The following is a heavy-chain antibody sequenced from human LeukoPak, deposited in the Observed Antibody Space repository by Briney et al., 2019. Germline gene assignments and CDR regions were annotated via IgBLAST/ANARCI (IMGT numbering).Heavy chain of an antibody. Sequence: GGSLRLSCAVSGFTFSSYWMTWVRQAPGKGLEWVGNIKQDGSETYYVDSVKGRFTISRDNANNSLYLQMNSLRVDDTAVYYCARDRSSQYWGQGTLVTVSS. CDR1: GFTFSSYW. J-gene: IGHJ4*02. CDR3: ARDRSSQY. D-gene: IGHD6-13*01. CDR2: IKQDGSET. V-gene: IGHV3-7*01.